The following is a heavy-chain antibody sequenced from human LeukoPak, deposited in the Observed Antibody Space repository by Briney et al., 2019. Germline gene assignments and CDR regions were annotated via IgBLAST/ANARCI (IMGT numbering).Heavy chain of an antibody. CDR2: IIPIFGTA. CDR1: VGTFSSYA. J-gene: IGHJ4*02. Sequence: ASVNVSRKASVGTFSSYAISGVRQPPGQGLEWMGGIIPIFGTANYAQKFQGRVTITTDESTSTAYMELSSLRSEDTAVYYCARGRVGRVRGVLDYWGQGSLVTVSS. D-gene: IGHD3-10*01. CDR3: ARGRVGRVRGVLDY. V-gene: IGHV1-69*05.